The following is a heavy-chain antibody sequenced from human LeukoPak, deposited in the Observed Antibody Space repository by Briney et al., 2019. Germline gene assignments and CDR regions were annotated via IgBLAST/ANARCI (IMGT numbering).Heavy chain of an antibody. CDR3: VREGFYFFDF. J-gene: IGHJ4*01. CDR1: GFTFTNNF. V-gene: IGHV3-7*01. Sequence: PGGSLRLSCAASGFTFTNNFMSWVRQVPGKGLEWVANIKQDGSETTYADSVRGRFTIFRDNAKDSVYLQMNSLRAEDSATYYCVREGFYFFDFWGPGTLVTVSS. CDR2: IKQDGSET.